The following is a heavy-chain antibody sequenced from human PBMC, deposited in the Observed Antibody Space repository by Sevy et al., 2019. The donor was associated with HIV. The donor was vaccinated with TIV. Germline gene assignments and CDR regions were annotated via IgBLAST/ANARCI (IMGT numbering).Heavy chain of an antibody. CDR1: GGSITGYF. D-gene: IGHD2-8*01. V-gene: IGHV4-59*13. CDR3: ARLHNNGFVNS. Sequence: SETLSLTCTVSGGSITGYFWSWMRQPGKGLEWIGNIHYRGRTNYSPSLTSRVTISVDTSENHFSLRLTSVTAADTAVYYCARLHNNGFVNSWGQGTLVTVSS. J-gene: IGHJ4*02. CDR2: IHYRGRT.